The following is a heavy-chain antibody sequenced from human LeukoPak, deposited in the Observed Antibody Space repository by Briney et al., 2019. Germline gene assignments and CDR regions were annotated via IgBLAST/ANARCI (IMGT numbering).Heavy chain of an antibody. CDR2: IRSKAYGGTT. Sequence: PGGSLRLSCTASGFTFGDYAMGWVRQAPGKGLEWLGFIRSKAYGGTTEYAASVKGRFTISRDDSKSIAYLQMNSLKTEDTAVYYCTRVLMHYGMDVWGQGTTVTVSS. V-gene: IGHV3-49*04. CDR3: TRVLMHYGMDV. CDR1: GFTFGDYA. J-gene: IGHJ6*02. D-gene: IGHD2-8*01.